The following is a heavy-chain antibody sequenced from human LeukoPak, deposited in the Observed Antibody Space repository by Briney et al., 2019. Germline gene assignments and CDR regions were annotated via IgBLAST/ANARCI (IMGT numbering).Heavy chain of an antibody. CDR2: IYYSGST. CDR3: ARASCSSTSCYRYYYYYMDV. V-gene: IGHV4-59*12. D-gene: IGHD2-2*01. J-gene: IGHJ6*03. CDR1: GGFINDYY. Sequence: SETLSLTCTVSGGFINDYYWNWIRQPPGKGLEWIGYIYYSGSTNYNPSLKSRVTISRDKSKNQFSLKLSSVTAADTAVYYCARASCSSTSCYRYYYYYMDVWGKGTTVTVSS.